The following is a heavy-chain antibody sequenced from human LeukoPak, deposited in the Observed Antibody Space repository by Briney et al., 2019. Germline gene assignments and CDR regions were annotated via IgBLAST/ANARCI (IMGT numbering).Heavy chain of an antibody. CDR3: ARDRTPTRYIVATIVGFDY. D-gene: IGHD5-12*01. CDR2: IYYSGST. V-gene: IGHV4-39*07. CDR1: GGSISRDY. Sequence: PSETLSLTCTVSGGSISRDYWGWIRQPPGKGLEWIGSIYYSGSTYYNPSLKSRVTISVDTSKNQFSLKLSSVTAADTAVYYCARDRTPTRYIVATIVGFDYWGQGTLVTVSS. J-gene: IGHJ4*02.